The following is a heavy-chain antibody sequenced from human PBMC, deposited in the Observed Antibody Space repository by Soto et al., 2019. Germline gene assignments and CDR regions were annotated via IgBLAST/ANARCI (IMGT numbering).Heavy chain of an antibody. D-gene: IGHD6-13*01. V-gene: IGHV1-3*01. CDR3: ARANSRAAAGRVDAFDI. Sequence: GASVKVSCKASGYTFTSYAMHWVRQAPGQRLERMGWINAGNGNTKNSQKFQGRVTITRDTSASTAYMELSSLRSEDTAVYYCARANSRAAAGRVDAFDIWGQGTMVTVSS. CDR1: GYTFTSYA. CDR2: INAGNGNT. J-gene: IGHJ3*02.